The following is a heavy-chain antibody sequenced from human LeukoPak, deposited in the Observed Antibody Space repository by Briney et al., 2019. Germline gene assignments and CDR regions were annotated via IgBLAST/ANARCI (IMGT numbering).Heavy chain of an antibody. CDR1: GFTFSSYA. J-gene: IGHJ5*02. CDR3: ARNYDFWSGIPTGWFDP. D-gene: IGHD3-3*01. V-gene: IGHV3-23*01. CDR2: ISGSGGST. Sequence: GGSLRLSCAASGFTFSSYAMSWVRQAPGKGLEWVSAISGSGGSTYYADSVKGRFTISRDNSKNTLYLQMNSLRAEDTAVYYCARNYDFWSGIPTGWFDPWGQGTLVTVSS.